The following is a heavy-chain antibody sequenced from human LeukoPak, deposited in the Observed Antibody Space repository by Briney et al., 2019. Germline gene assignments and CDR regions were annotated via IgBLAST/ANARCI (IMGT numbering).Heavy chain of an antibody. D-gene: IGHD1-14*01. V-gene: IGHV4-39*07. CDR2: IYYTGTT. Sequence: PSETLSLTCTVSGDSVTSTLYYWVWLRQPPGKGLEWIGHIYYTGTTYHNPSLKSRVTISVDTSKNQFSLKLSSVTAADTAVYYCARDITGSFDCWGQGDLVTVSS. CDR1: GDSVTSTLYY. CDR3: ARDITGSFDC. J-gene: IGHJ4*02.